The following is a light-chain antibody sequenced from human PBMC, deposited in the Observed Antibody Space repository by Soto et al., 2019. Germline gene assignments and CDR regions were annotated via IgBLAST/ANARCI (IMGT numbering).Light chain of an antibody. CDR3: QQYNNWPIT. CDR2: GAS. V-gene: IGKV3-15*01. CDR1: QSVSSN. J-gene: IGKJ5*01. Sequence: IVMSQSAATLSVSPGERATLSCRASQSVSSNLAWYQQKPGQAPRLLIYGASTRATGIPARFSGSGSGTEFTLTISSLQSEDFAVYYCQQYNNWPITFGQRTRLAIK.